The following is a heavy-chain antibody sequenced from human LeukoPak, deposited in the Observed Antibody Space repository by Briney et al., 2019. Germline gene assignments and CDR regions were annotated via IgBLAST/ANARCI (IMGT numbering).Heavy chain of an antibody. V-gene: IGHV4-34*01. D-gene: IGHD3-22*01. CDR3: ARAETYYYDNGHLRWFDP. CDR2: INHSGST. Sequence: SETLSLTCAVYGGSFSGYYWSWIRQPPGKGLEWIGEINHSGSTNYNLSLKSRVTISVDTSKNQFSLKLSSVTAADTAVYYCARAETYYYDNGHLRWFDPWGQGTLVTVSS. J-gene: IGHJ5*02. CDR1: GGSFSGYY.